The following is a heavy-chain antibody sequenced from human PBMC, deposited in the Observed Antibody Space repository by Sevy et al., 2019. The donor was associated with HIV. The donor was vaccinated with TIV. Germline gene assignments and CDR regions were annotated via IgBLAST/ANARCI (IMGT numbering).Heavy chain of an antibody. CDR3: ARFDPQGGWYAFDI. V-gene: IGHV1-18*01. J-gene: IGHJ3*02. D-gene: IGHD6-19*01. CDR1: GYTCTSYG. CDR2: ISAYNGNT. Sequence: ASVKVSCKASGYTCTSYGISWVRQAPGQGLEWMGWISAYNGNTNYAQKLQGRVTMTTDTSTSTAYMELRSLRSDDTAVYYCARFDPQGGWYAFDIWDQGTMVTVS.